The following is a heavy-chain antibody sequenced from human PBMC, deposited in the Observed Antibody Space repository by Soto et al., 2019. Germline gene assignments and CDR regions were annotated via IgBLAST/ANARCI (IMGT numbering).Heavy chain of an antibody. D-gene: IGHD3-3*01. CDR3: ARHGQFLEGLLPLGYYYMDV. J-gene: IGHJ6*03. CDR1: GGSISSYY. CDR2: IYYSGST. V-gene: IGHV4-59*01. Sequence: SETLSLTCTVSGGSISSYYWSWIRQPPGKGLEGIGYIYYSGSTNYNPSLNSRVTISVDTSKNQFSLKLSSVTAPDTPVSYCARHGQFLEGLLPLGYYYMDVWGKGTTVTVSS.